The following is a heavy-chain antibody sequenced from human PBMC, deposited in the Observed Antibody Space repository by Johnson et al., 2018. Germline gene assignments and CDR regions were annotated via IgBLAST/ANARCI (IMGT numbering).Heavy chain of an antibody. CDR2: IYYSGST. Sequence: QVQLVESGPGLVKPSQTLSLTCTVSGGSISNPNYYWSWIRQPPGKGLEWIGYIYYSGSTYYTPSLKSRVTISVATAKNQFSLTLNSVTAADTAVYYCARDFAGEAFWTPYYMGGGGRPHYYYMDVWGKGTTVTVSS. J-gene: IGHJ6*03. V-gene: IGHV4-30-4*01. CDR3: ARDFAGEAFWTPYYMGGGGRPHYYYMDV. CDR1: GGSISNPNYY. D-gene: IGHD3/OR15-3a*01.